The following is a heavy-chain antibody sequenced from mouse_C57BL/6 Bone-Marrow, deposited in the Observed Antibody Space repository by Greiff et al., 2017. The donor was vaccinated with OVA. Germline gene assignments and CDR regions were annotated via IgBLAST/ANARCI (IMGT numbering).Heavy chain of an antibody. V-gene: IGHV1-50*01. Sequence: QVQLQQPGAELVKPGASVKLSCKASGYTFTSYWMQWVKQRPGQGLEWIGEIDPSDSYTNYNQKFKGKATLTVDTSSSTAYMQRSSLTSEDSADYYGARPYSNYGWFDYWGQGTTLTVSS. J-gene: IGHJ2*01. D-gene: IGHD2-5*01. CDR3: ARPYSNYGWFDY. CDR1: GYTFTSYW. CDR2: IDPSDSYT.